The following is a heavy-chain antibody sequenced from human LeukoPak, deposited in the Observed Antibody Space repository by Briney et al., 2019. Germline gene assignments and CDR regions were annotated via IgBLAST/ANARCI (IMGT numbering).Heavy chain of an antibody. V-gene: IGHV3-23*01. J-gene: IGHJ4*02. CDR3: AKDGSLGYSYGWNYFDY. D-gene: IGHD5-18*01. CDR1: GFTFSSYA. Sequence: GGSLRLSCAASGFTFSSYAMSWVRQAPGKGLEWVSAISGSGGSTYYADSVKGRFTISRDNSKNTLYLQMNSLRAEDTAVYYCAKDGSLGYSYGWNYFDYWGQGTLVTVSS. CDR2: ISGSGGST.